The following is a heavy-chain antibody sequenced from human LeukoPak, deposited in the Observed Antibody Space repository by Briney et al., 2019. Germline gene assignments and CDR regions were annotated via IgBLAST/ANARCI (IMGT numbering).Heavy chain of an antibody. V-gene: IGHV4-34*01. Sequence: SETLSLTCAVYGGSFSGYYWSWIRQPPGKGLEWIGEINHNGSTNYNPSLKSRVTISVDTSKNQFSLKLTSVTAADTAVYYCARYRSRSYGMDVWGQGTTVTVSS. CDR3: ARYRSRSYGMDV. J-gene: IGHJ6*02. D-gene: IGHD4-11*01. CDR2: INHNGST. CDR1: GGSFSGYY.